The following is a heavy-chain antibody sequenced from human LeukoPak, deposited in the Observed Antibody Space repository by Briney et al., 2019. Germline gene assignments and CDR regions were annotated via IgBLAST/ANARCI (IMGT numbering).Heavy chain of an antibody. CDR1: GFTFSSYA. D-gene: IGHD2-15*01. CDR3: ARDRVWPPPCGSCYGYAFDI. Sequence: GGSLRLSCAASGFTFSSYAMHWVRQAPGKGLEWVAVISYDGSNKYYADSVKGRFTISRDNSKNTLYLQMNSLRAEDTAVYYCARDRVWPPPCGSCYGYAFDIWGQGTMVTVSS. V-gene: IGHV3-30-3*01. J-gene: IGHJ3*02. CDR2: ISYDGSNK.